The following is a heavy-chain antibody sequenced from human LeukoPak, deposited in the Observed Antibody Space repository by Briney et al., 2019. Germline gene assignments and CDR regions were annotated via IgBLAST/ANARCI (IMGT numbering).Heavy chain of an antibody. J-gene: IGHJ4*02. Sequence: SVKVSCKASGGTFSSYAISWVRQAPGQGLEWMGGIIPIFGTANYAQKFQGRVTITADKSTSTAYMELSSLGSEDTAVYYCAREGDGYNYYFDYWGQGTLVTVSS. CDR2: IIPIFGTA. CDR1: GGTFSSYA. D-gene: IGHD5-24*01. CDR3: AREGDGYNYYFDY. V-gene: IGHV1-69*06.